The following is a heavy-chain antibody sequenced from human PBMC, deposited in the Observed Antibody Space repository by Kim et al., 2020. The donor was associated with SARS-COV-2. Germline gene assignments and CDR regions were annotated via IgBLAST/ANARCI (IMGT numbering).Heavy chain of an antibody. D-gene: IGHD6-13*01. Sequence: YADSVKGRFPISRDNAKNSLYLQMNSLRAEDTAVYYCARGENGAAAGYDYWGQGTLVTVSS. CDR3: ARGENGAAAGYDY. V-gene: IGHV3-11*06. J-gene: IGHJ4*02.